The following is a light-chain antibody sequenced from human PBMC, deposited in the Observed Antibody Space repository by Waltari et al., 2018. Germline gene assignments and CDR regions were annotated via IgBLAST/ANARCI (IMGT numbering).Light chain of an antibody. J-gene: IGLJ2*01. CDR2: EVT. CDR3: SSHGGSGTVI. CDR1: NSDIGGYNY. V-gene: IGLV2-14*01. Sequence: QSALTQPTSESGFPGQSITISCAGSNSDIGGYNYVSWYQQFPGGAPKLIIYEVTTRPSGISERFSGAKSATTASLTISGLQAEDEADYYCSSHGGSGTVIFGGGTKLTVL.